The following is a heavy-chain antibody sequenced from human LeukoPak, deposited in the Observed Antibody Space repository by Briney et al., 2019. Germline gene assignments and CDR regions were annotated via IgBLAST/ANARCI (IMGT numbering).Heavy chain of an antibody. CDR2: ISDGGDVT. D-gene: IGHD1-26*01. V-gene: IGHV3-64*04. CDR3: ARGGRSYSLIDI. J-gene: IGHJ3*02. Sequence: PGGSLRLSCAASGFSFSQYDMHWVRQAPGKGLQFVSSISDGGDVTYYASSVKGRFTISRDNAKNSLYLQMNSLRAEDTAVYYCARGGRSYSLIDIWGQGTMVTVSS. CDR1: GFSFSQYD.